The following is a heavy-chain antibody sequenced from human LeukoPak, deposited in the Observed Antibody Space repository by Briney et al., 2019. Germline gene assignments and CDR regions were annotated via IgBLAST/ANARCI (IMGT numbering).Heavy chain of an antibody. J-gene: IGHJ3*02. CDR1: GGSFSGYY. Sequence: ETLSLTCAVYGGSFSGYYWSWIRQPPGKGLEWIGEINHSGSTNYNPSLKSRVTISVDTSKNQFSLKLSSVTAADTAVYYCAGGGFPNSSSRAFDIWGQGTMVTVSS. CDR2: INHSGST. V-gene: IGHV4-34*01. CDR3: AGGGFPNSSSRAFDI. D-gene: IGHD6-6*01.